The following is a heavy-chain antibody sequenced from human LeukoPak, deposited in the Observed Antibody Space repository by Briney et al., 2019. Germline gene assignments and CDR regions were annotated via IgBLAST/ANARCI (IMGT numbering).Heavy chain of an antibody. J-gene: IGHJ4*02. CDR3: ARDQAYSGIYGHLDY. CDR1: GYTFTAYH. Sequence: ASVKVSCKASGYTFTAYHMHWVRQAPGQGLEWMGWIDPNSGGTKYAQKFQGRVTMTRDTSMNTVYMEVSRLRSDDTAVYYCARDQAYSGIYGHLDYWGQGTLVTVSS. CDR2: IDPNSGGT. V-gene: IGHV1-2*02. D-gene: IGHD1-26*01.